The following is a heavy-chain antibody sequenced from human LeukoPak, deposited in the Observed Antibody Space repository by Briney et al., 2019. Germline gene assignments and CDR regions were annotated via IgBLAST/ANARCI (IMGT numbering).Heavy chain of an antibody. CDR1: GFSFSRYW. J-gene: IGHJ4*02. CDR3: ARDNRALLWFGELSFYFDY. V-gene: IGHV3-7*03. D-gene: IGHD3-10*01. CDR2: IKQDGSEK. Sequence: GGSLRLSCAASGFSFSRYWMSWVRQAPGKGLEWVANIKQDGSEKNYVESVKGRFTISRDNAKNSLYLQTNSLRAEDTAVYYCARDNRALLWFGELSFYFDYWGQGTLVTVSS.